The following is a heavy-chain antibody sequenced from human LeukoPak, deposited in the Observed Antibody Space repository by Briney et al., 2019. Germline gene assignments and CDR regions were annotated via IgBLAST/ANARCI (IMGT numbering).Heavy chain of an antibody. J-gene: IGHJ4*02. CDR1: GSTFSSYD. CDR2: GNANRRNT. CDR3: ARLPKYGRPDAY. Sequence: ASVTVSRTPSGSTFSSYDINSVRQATGPGLEWMGWGNANRRNTGNAQKAQGRVTMSRHTSISTAYMSPRNLRSEDTAVYCCARLPKYGRPDAYWGRGTLVTVSP. D-gene: IGHD6-6*01. V-gene: IGHV1-8*02.